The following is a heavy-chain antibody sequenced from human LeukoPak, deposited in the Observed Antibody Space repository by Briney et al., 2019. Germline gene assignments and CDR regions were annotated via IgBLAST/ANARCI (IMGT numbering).Heavy chain of an antibody. D-gene: IGHD5-24*01. CDR1: GGSFSGYY. Sequence: SETLSLTCAVYGGSFSGYYWSWIRQPRGKGLEWIGEINHSGSTNYNPSLKSRVTISVDTSKNQFSLKLSSVTAADTAVYYCASVGTDGYNSWGQGTLVTVSS. J-gene: IGHJ4*02. V-gene: IGHV4-34*01. CDR3: ASVGTDGYNS. CDR2: INHSGST.